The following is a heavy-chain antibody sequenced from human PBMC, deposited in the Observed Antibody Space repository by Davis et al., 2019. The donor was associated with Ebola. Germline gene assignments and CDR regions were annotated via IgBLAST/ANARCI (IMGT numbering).Heavy chain of an antibody. J-gene: IGHJ2*01. CDR3: ARDLPGGDWYFDL. CDR1: GSPFRSYW. CDR2: INGDGNTI. Sequence: ESLMISCAAPGSPFRSYWMLWLRQAPGKGLVWVSRINGDGNTIGYADSVKGRFTISRDNAKNTLYLQMSSLRAEDTAVYYCARDLPGGDWYFDLWGRGTLVTVSS. D-gene: IGHD1-14*01. V-gene: IGHV3-74*01.